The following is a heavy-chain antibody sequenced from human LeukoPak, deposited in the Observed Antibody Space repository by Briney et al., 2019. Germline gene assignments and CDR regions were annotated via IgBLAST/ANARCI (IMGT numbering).Heavy chain of an antibody. CDR2: ISAYNGNT. CDR1: GYTFTSYG. D-gene: IGHD5-18*01. Sequence: GASVKVSCKASGYTFTSYGISWVRQAPGQGLEWMGWISAYNGNTNYAQKLQGRDTMTTDTSTSTAYMELRSLRSDDTAVYYCARDWPGSVQLWFAFDYWGQGTLVTVSS. V-gene: IGHV1-18*04. J-gene: IGHJ4*02. CDR3: ARDWPGSVQLWFAFDY.